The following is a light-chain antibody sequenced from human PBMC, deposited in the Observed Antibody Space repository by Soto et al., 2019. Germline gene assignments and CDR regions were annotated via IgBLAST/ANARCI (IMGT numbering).Light chain of an antibody. CDR2: ANN. CDR3: AAWDGSLKGWV. CDR1: SSNIGSET. Sequence: QSVLTQPPSASGTPGQRVTIPCSGSSSNIGSETVNWYQQFPGTAPKLLLYANNQRPSGVPDRFSVSKSGTSASRAIGGLQSEDEADYYCAAWDGSLKGWVFGGGAKLTV. V-gene: IGLV1-44*01. J-gene: IGLJ3*02.